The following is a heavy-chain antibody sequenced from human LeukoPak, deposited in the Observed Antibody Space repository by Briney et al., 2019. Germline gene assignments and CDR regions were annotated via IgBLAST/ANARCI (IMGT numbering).Heavy chain of an antibody. Sequence: GGSLRLSCAASGFTFSNAWTSWVRQAPGKGLEWVGRIKSKTDGGTTDYAAPVKGRFTISRDDSKNTLYLQMNSLKTEDTAVYYCTTGGMATNDYFDYWGQGTLVTVSS. V-gene: IGHV3-15*01. J-gene: IGHJ4*02. D-gene: IGHD5-24*01. CDR1: GFTFSNAW. CDR3: TTGGMATNDYFDY. CDR2: IKSKTDGGTT.